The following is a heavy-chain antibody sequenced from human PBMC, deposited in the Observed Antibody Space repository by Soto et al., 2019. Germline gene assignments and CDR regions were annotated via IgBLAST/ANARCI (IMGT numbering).Heavy chain of an antibody. V-gene: IGHV1-69*01. Sequence: QVQLVQSGAEVTKPGSSVQVSCQASGGTFSSYSITWVRQAPGPGLEWMGEIIPIFGTANYAQKFQGRVTITADESTSTAYMELSSLRSEDTAVYYCARDGGRHSGGIDYWGQGTLVTVSS. CDR1: GGTFSSYS. D-gene: IGHD1-26*01. CDR3: ARDGGRHSGGIDY. J-gene: IGHJ4*02. CDR2: IIPIFGTA.